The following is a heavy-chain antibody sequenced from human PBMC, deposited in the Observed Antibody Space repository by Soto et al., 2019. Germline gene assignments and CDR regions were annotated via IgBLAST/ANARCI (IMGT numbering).Heavy chain of an antibody. J-gene: IGHJ5*02. CDR3: ARDMYSSDYFVKWFEP. Sequence: QVRLVESGGGVVQPGRSLRLSCTASGFSFSSYAMYWFRQPPGKGLEWVAVISHDGINKHYADSVKGRVTVSRDNSKHSLDWQLNSLRGEDTAMYYCARDMYSSDYFVKWFEPWGQGTLVTVSS. CDR1: GFSFSSYA. D-gene: IGHD6-19*01. CDR2: ISHDGINK. V-gene: IGHV3-30-3*01.